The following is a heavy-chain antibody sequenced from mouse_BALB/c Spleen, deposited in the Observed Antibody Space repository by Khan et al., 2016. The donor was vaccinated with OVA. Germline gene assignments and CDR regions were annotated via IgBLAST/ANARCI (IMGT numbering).Heavy chain of an antibody. CDR2: ISYSGST. D-gene: IGHD1-2*01. CDR1: GYAITSGYG. CDR3: DRTARIKY. V-gene: IGHV3-2*02. Sequence: EVKLEESGPGLVKPSQSLSLTCTVTGYAITSGYGWNWNRQFPGNKLELMGYISYSGSTNYNPSLNSRIPITRDTAKNQFFLQLNSVTTEDTATYYCDRTARIKYWGQGTTLTVSS. J-gene: IGHJ2*01.